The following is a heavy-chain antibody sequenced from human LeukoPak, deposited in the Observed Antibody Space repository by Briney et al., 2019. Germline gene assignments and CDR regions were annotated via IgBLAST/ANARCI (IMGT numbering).Heavy chain of an antibody. CDR1: GFTFSSYG. CDR3: ARDPERPYSSSGHFDY. V-gene: IGHV3-23*01. CDR2: ISGSGGST. Sequence: GGSLRLSCAASGFTFSSYGMSWVRQAPGKGLEWVSAISGSGGSTYYADSVKGRFTISRDSSKNTLYLQMNSLRAEDTAVYYCARDPERPYSSSGHFDYWGQGTLVTVSS. D-gene: IGHD6-6*01. J-gene: IGHJ4*02.